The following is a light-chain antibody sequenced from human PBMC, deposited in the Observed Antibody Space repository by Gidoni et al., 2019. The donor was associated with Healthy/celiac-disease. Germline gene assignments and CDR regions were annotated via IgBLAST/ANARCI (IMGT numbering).Light chain of an antibody. CDR3: QQYYSTPFT. Sequence: DIVMTKSPDSLAVSLGERATINCKSSQSVLYSSNNKNYLAWYQQKPGQPPKLLIYWASTRESGVPDRFSGSGSGTYFTLTISSLQAEDVAVYYCQQYYSTPFTFXPXTKVDIK. J-gene: IGKJ3*01. V-gene: IGKV4-1*01. CDR1: QSVLYSSNNKNY. CDR2: WAS.